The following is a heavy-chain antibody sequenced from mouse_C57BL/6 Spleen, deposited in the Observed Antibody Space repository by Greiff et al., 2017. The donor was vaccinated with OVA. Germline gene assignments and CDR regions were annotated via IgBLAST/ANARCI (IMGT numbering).Heavy chain of an antibody. D-gene: IGHD1-1*01. CDR2: IDPENGDT. CDR3: TTHYYGSSY. V-gene: IGHV14-4*01. J-gene: IGHJ2*01. Sequence: VQLQQSGAELVRPGASVKLSCTASGFNIKDDYMHWVKQRPEQGLEWIGWIDPENGDTEYASKFQGKATITADTSSNTAYLQLSSLTSEDTAVYYCTTHYYGSSYWGQGTTLTVSS. CDR1: GFNIKDDY.